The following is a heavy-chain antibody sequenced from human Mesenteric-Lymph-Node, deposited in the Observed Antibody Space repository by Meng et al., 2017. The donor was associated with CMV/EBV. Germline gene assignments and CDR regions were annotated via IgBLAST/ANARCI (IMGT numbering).Heavy chain of an antibody. CDR1: GYSFNVYY. J-gene: IGHJ4*02. CDR3: ARDCSSTSCSFDY. D-gene: IGHD2-2*01. CDR2: ISAYNGNT. Sequence: ASVKVSCKASGYSFNVYYIHWVRQAPGQGLEWMGWISAYNGNTNYAQKLQGRVTMTTDTSTSTAYMELRSLRSDDTAVYYCARDCSSTSCSFDYWGQGTLVTVSS. V-gene: IGHV1-18*04.